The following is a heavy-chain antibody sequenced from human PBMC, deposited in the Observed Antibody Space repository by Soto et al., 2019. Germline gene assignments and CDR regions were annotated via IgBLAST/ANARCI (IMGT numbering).Heavy chain of an antibody. CDR2: ISYDGSNK. V-gene: IGHV3-30-3*01. CDR3: ARGPESCDF. CDR1: GFTFMTYP. J-gene: IGHJ4*02. Sequence: GGSLRLSCATSGFTFMTYPMHWVRQAPGKGLEWVAVISYDGSNKYYADSVKGRFIISRDNSKNTLYLQMNSLTSEATAVYYCARGPESCDFWGQGTLVTVSS.